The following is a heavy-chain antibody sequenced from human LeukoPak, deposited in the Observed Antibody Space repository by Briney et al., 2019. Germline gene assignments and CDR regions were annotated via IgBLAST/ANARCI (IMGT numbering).Heavy chain of an antibody. CDR3: AKVLRYSSSSTFDY. J-gene: IGHJ4*02. CDR1: GFTFSSYW. D-gene: IGHD6-6*01. CDR2: INTDGSST. V-gene: IGHV3-74*01. Sequence: GGSLRLSCAASGFTFSSYWMHWVRQVPGKGLVWVSRINTDGSSTTYADSVKGRFTISRDNAKNTLYLQMNSLRAEDTAVYYCAKVLRYSSSSTFDYWGQGTLVTVSS.